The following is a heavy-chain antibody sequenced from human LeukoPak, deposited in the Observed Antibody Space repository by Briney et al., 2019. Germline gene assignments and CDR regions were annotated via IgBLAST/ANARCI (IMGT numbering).Heavy chain of an antibody. CDR1: GFTFSSYW. Sequence: GGSLRLSCAASGFTFSSYWMHWVRQAPGKGLVWVSGTNTDGSSTMYADSVKGRFTIARDNAKNSLYLQMNSLRAEDTAVYYCARCSGGSTYHSDDYWGQGTLVTVSS. J-gene: IGHJ4*02. CDR2: TNTDGSST. CDR3: ARCSGGSTYHSDDY. D-gene: IGHD2-15*01. V-gene: IGHV3-74*03.